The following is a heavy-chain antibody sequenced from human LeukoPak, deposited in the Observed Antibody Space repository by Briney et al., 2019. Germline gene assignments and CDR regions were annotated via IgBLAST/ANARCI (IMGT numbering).Heavy chain of an antibody. D-gene: IGHD3-10*01. V-gene: IGHV4-59*01. Sequence: SETLSLTCTVSGGSISSYYWSWIRRPPGKGLEWIGYIYYSGSTNYNPFLKSRVTISVDTSKNQFSLKLSSVTAADTAVYYCAHLRRGFRGGNAFDIWGQGTMVTVSS. CDR2: IYYSGST. CDR3: AHLRRGFRGGNAFDI. J-gene: IGHJ3*02. CDR1: GGSISSYY.